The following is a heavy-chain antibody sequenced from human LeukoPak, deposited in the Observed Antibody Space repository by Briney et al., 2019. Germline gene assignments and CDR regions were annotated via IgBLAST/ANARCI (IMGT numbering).Heavy chain of an antibody. D-gene: IGHD2-2*01. J-gene: IGHJ4*02. CDR3: AKDRAGVVVPAAWDLDY. CDR1: GFTFSSYG. CDR2: ISYDGSNK. Sequence: PGRSLRLSCAASGFTFSSYGMHWVRQAPGKGLEGVADISYDGSNKYYADSVKGRFTISRDNSKNTLYLQMNSLRAEDTAVYYCAKDRAGVVVPAAWDLDYWGQGTLVTVSS. V-gene: IGHV3-30*18.